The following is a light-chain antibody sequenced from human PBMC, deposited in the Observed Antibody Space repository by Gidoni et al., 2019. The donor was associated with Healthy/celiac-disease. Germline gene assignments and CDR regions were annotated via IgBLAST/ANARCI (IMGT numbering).Light chain of an antibody. Sequence: NFMLTQPHSVSESPGKTVTISCTGSSGSIASNYVQWYQQRPGRAPTTVIYEDNQRPSGVPDRFSGSIDSSSNAASLTISGLKTEDEADYYCQSYDSSNHVVFGGGTKLTGL. CDR1: SGSIASNY. CDR2: EDN. CDR3: QSYDSSNHVV. V-gene: IGLV6-57*02. J-gene: IGLJ2*01.